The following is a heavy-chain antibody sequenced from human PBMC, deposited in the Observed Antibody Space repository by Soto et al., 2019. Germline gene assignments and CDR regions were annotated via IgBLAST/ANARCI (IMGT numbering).Heavy chain of an antibody. Sequence: GGSLRLSCAAPGFTLSSNAMSWVRQAPGKGLEWVSGISASGGNTYYADSVKGRFTISRDNSKNTLYLQMNSLTAEDTAVYYCARDLGYVSGSFLSWGQGTPVTVS. D-gene: IGHD5-18*01. V-gene: IGHV3-23*01. J-gene: IGHJ5*02. CDR2: ISASGGNT. CDR1: GFTLSSNA. CDR3: ARDLGYVSGSFLS.